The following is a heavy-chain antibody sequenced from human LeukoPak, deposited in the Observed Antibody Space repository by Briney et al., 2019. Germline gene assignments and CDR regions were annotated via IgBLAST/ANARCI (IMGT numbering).Heavy chain of an antibody. CDR2: ISYDGSNK. CDR1: GFTFSTYG. J-gene: IGHJ6*02. V-gene: IGHV3-30*18. Sequence: GGSLRLSCAASGFTFSTYGMHWVRQAPSKGLEWVAVISYDGSNKYYADSVKGRFTISRDNSKNTLYLQMNSLRAEDTAVYYCAKDLRYYYGSGSYYPSPMDAWGQGTTVTVSS. D-gene: IGHD3-10*01. CDR3: AKDLRYYYGSGSYYPSPMDA.